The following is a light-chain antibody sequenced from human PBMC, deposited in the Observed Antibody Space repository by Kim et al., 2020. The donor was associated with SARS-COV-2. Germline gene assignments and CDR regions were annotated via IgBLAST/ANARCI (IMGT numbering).Light chain of an antibody. V-gene: IGLV2-11*01. CDR3: CSYAGSYTYV. Sequence: GHSITHPCTGTSSDVGGYNYVSWYQQHPGQAPKRMIYDVSKRPSGVPDRFSGSKSGNTASLTISGLQAEDEADYYCCSYAGSYTYVFGTGTKVTVL. CDR2: DVS. J-gene: IGLJ1*01. CDR1: SSDVGGYNY.